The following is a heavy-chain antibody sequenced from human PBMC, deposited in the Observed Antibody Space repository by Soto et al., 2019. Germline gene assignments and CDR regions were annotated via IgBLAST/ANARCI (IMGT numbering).Heavy chain of an antibody. D-gene: IGHD3-10*01. J-gene: IGHJ4*02. CDR2: INHSGST. Sequence: SETLSLTFAVYGGSFSGYYWSWIRQPPGKGLGWIGEINHSGSTNYNPSLKSRVTISVDTSKNQFSLKLSSVTAADTAVYYCARTDYYGSGSPDYWGQGTLVTVSS. V-gene: IGHV4-34*01. CDR1: GGSFSGYY. CDR3: ARTDYYGSGSPDY.